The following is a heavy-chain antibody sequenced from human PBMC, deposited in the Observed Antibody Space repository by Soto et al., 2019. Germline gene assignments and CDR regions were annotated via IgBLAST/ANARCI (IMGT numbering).Heavy chain of an antibody. CDR3: ASQGRDGYNYVNSFHY. CDR1: GASISSYF. J-gene: IGHJ4*02. CDR2: IFSSGST. Sequence: PSETLSLTCTVSGASISSYFWSWIRQPPGKGLAWIGYIFSSGSTNYNPSLKSRVTMSVDTSKNQFFLKLTSVTAADTAVYYCASQGRDGYNYVNSFHYWGQGTLVTVSS. D-gene: IGHD5-12*01. V-gene: IGHV4-59*08.